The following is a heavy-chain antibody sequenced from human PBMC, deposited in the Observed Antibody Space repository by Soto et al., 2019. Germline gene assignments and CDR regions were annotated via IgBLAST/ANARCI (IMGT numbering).Heavy chain of an antibody. CDR2: ISPGSRYP. J-gene: IGHJ5*02. V-gene: IGHV3-11*06. CDR1: GFTFGDSY. Sequence: VGSRIISCAVSGFTFGDSYMSWIRQAPGKGLEWLSYISPGSRYPAYADSVKGRFTISRDNAKRSLYPQMMSLTAEDTAIYYCVRGGGGGLFDPWGQGTMVTVSS. CDR3: VRGGGGGLFDP. D-gene: IGHD2-15*01.